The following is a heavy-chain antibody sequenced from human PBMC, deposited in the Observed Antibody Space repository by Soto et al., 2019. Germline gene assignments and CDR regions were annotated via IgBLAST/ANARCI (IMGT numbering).Heavy chain of an antibody. J-gene: IGHJ4*02. CDR2: ISYDGSNK. D-gene: IGHD3-10*01. CDR3: ARDPMGRYYGSGSYYFDY. CDR1: GFTFSSYA. Sequence: QVQLVESGGGVVQPGRSLRLSCAASGFTFSSYAMHWVRQAPGKGLEWVAVISYDGSNKDYADSVKGRFTISRDNSKNTLHLQMNSLRAEDTAVYYCARDPMGRYYGSGSYYFDYWGQGTLVTVSS. V-gene: IGHV3-30-3*01.